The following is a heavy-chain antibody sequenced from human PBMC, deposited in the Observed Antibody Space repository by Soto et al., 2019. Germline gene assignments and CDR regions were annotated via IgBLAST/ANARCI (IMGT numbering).Heavy chain of an antibody. CDR3: ARTRASIVGATTFDY. CDR1: GYTFTSYG. D-gene: IGHD1-26*01. Sequence: ASVKVSCKASGYTFTSYGISWVRQAPGQGLEWMGWISAYNGNTKYAQNLQGRVTMTTDTSTSTAYMELRSLRSDDTAVYYCARTRASIVGATTFDYWGQGTLLTVSS. V-gene: IGHV1-18*01. J-gene: IGHJ4*02. CDR2: ISAYNGNT.